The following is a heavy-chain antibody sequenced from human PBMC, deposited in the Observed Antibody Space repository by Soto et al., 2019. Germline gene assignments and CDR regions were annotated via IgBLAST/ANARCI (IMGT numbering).Heavy chain of an antibody. Sequence: QVQLVQSGSEVKKPGASVNVSCKAFGYTFTSYGFSWVRQVPGQGLEWLGWISAFNGDTQYAQTMKGRLTVTTDPSTTTVHMHLRSLTPADTAVYYCTREAGWQRMVPYDWGQGTLVSVS. CDR1: GYTFTSYG. J-gene: IGHJ4*02. CDR3: TREAGWQRMVPYD. CDR2: ISAFNGDT. V-gene: IGHV1-18*04. D-gene: IGHD6-25*01.